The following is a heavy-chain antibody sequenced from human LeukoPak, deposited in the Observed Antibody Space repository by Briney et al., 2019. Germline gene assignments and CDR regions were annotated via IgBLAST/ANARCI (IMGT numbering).Heavy chain of an antibody. J-gene: IGHJ5*02. V-gene: IGHV1-69*01. CDR3: ARYDFWSGFGWFDP. CDR1: GGTFSSYA. D-gene: IGHD3-3*01. Sequence: SVKVSCKASGGTFSSYAISWVRQAPGQGLEWMGGIIPIFGTANYAQKFRGRVTITADESTSTAYMELSSLRSEDTAVYYCARYDFWSGFGWFDPWGQGTLVTVSS. CDR2: IIPIFGTA.